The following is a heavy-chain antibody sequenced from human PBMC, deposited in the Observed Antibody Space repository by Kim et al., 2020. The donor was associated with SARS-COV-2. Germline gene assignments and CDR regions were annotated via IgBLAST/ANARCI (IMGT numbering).Heavy chain of an antibody. V-gene: IGHV4-34*01. CDR2: INHSGST. CDR1: GGSFSGYY. J-gene: IGHJ5*02. Sequence: SETLSLTCAVYGGSFSGYYWSWILQPPGKGLEWIGEINHSGSTNYNPSLKSRVTISVDTSKNQFSLKLSSVTAADTAVYYCASGVWFDPWGQGTLVTVSS. CDR3: ASGVWFDP.